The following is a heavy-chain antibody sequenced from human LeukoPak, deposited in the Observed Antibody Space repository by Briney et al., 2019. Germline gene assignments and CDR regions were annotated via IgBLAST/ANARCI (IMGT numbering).Heavy chain of an antibody. J-gene: IGHJ4*02. Sequence: PGGSLRLSCAASGFTFSSYEMNWVRQAPGKGLEWVSCISSSGSTIYYADSVKGRFTISRDNAKNSLYLQMNSLRAEDTAAYYCAKVPRRGVLFAGIDYWGQGTLVTVSS. CDR3: AKVPRRGVLFAGIDY. V-gene: IGHV3-48*03. D-gene: IGHD3-10*01. CDR2: ISSSGSTI. CDR1: GFTFSSYE.